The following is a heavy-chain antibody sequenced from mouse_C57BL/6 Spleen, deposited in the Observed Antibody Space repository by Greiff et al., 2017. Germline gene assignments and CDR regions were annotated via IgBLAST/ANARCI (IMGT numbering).Heavy chain of an antibody. J-gene: IGHJ2*01. V-gene: IGHV1-80*01. CDR2: IYPGDGDT. CDR1: GYAFSSYW. D-gene: IGHD2-4*01. Sequence: VQLQQSGAELVKPGASVKISCKTSGYAFSSYWMNWVKQRPGKGLEWIGQIYPGDGDTNYNGKFKGKATLTADKSSSTAYMQLSSLTSEDSAVYVCARWGITTGSFDYWGQGTTLTVSA. CDR3: ARWGITTGSFDY.